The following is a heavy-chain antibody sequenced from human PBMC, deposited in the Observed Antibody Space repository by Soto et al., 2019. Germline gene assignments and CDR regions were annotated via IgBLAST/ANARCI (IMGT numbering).Heavy chain of an antibody. CDR1: GFTFSSYD. J-gene: IGHJ4*02. Sequence: GGSLRLSCAASGFTFSSYDMHWVRQATGKGLEWVSAIDSAGDTYYPGSVKGRFTISRENAKNSLYLQMNYLRAGDTAVYYCAREYGGGGNFDYWGQGTPVTVSS. CDR3: AREYGGGGNFDY. V-gene: IGHV3-13*04. D-gene: IGHD2-15*01. CDR2: IDSAGDT.